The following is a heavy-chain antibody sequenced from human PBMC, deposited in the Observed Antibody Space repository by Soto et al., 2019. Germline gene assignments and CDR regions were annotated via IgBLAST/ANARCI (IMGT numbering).Heavy chain of an antibody. Sequence: GGSLRLSCAASGFTVSSSYISWVRQAPGKRLEGVSTICSSGSTYYADSVKGRFTISRDNSKNTLYLQMNSLRAEDTAVYYCAKSLSSSSWYDYFDYWGQGTLVTVSS. CDR1: GFTVSSSY. D-gene: IGHD6-13*01. V-gene: IGHV3-53*01. J-gene: IGHJ4*02. CDR3: AKSLSSSSWYDYFDY. CDR2: ICSSGST.